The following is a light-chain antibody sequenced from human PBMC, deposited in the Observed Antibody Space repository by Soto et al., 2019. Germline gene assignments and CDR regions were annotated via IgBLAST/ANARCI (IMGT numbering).Light chain of an antibody. CDR3: QQYDNLPPYT. V-gene: IGKV1-33*01. J-gene: IGKJ2*01. Sequence: DIQMTQSPSSLSASVGDRVTITCQASQDISNYLNWYKQKPGKAPKLLIYDASNLETGVPSRFSGSGSGTDFTFPISSLQPEDNATYYCQQYDNLPPYTFGPGTKLEIK. CDR2: DAS. CDR1: QDISNY.